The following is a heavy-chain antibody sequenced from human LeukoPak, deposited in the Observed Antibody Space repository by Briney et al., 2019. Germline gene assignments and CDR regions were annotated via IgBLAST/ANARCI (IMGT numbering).Heavy chain of an antibody. Sequence: SETLSLTCTVSGGSISSYYWSWIRQPPGRGLEWIGYIYYSGSTNYNPSLKSRVTISVDTSKNQFSLKLSSVTAADTAVYYCARSRRVSNWFDPWGQGTLVTVSS. CDR3: ARSRRVSNWFDP. CDR2: IYYSGST. V-gene: IGHV4-59*01. J-gene: IGHJ5*02. CDR1: GGSISSYY.